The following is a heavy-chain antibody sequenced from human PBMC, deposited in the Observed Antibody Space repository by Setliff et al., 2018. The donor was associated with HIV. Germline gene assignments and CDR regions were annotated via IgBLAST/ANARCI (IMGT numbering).Heavy chain of an antibody. J-gene: IGHJ5*02. CDR3: ATLFIGYPDS. V-gene: IGHV1-69*10. Sequence: GASVKVSCKASGGTFSSYAISWVRQAPGQGLEWMGGIIPILGIANYAQKFQGRVTITTDESTSTAYMELSSLRSEDTAVYYCATLFIGYPDSWGQGTLVTVSS. CDR2: IIPILGIA. D-gene: IGHD3-9*01. CDR1: GGTFSSYA.